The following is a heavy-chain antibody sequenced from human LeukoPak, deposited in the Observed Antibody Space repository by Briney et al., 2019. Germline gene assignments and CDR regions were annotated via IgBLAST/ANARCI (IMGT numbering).Heavy chain of an antibody. V-gene: IGHV1-2*02. CDR2: INPSSGGT. J-gene: IGHJ6*02. CDR3: ARDAGFAIQLWLGEIDYGMDV. CDR1: GYTFTGYY. Sequence: ASVKVSCKASGYTFTGYYMHWVRQAPGQGLEWMGWINPSSGGTNYAQKFQGRVTMTRDTSISTAYMELSRLRSDDTAVYYCARDAGFAIQLWLGEIDYGMDVWGQGTTVTVSS. D-gene: IGHD5-18*01.